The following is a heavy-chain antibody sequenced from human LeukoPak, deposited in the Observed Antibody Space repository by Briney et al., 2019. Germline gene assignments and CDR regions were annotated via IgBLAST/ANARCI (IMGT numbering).Heavy chain of an antibody. Sequence: PGGSLRLSCAASGFTSSSYGMHWVRQAPGKGLEWVAVIWYDGRNKYYADSVKGRFTIPRDNSKNTLYLQMNSLRAEDTAVYYCARDLGGTTVTPVYWGQGTLVTVSS. CDR2: IWYDGRNK. V-gene: IGHV3-33*01. J-gene: IGHJ4*02. D-gene: IGHD4-17*01. CDR3: ARDLGGTTVTPVY. CDR1: GFTSSSYG.